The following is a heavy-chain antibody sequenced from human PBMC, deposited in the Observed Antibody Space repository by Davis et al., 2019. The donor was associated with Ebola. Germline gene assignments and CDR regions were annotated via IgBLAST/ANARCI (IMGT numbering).Heavy chain of an antibody. Sequence: GESLKISCSASGFTFSSHSLNWVRQASGKGPELVSFISSSSNYLYFSDSVKGRFPVSRDNAKNSLYLQMNSLRAEDTTVNYCLRVSRKIATGWYRFDAFDIWGQGTLVTVSS. CDR3: LRVSRKIATGWYRFDAFDI. V-gene: IGHV3-21*01. CDR1: GFTFSSHS. D-gene: IGHD6-19*01. CDR2: ISSSSNYL. J-gene: IGHJ3*02.